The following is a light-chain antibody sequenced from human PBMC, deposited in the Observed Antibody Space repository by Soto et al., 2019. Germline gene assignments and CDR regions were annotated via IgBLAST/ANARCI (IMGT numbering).Light chain of an antibody. J-gene: IGKJ4*01. CDR3: QQYKNWPPLT. V-gene: IGKV3-15*01. CDR2: GAL. Sequence: EIVMTQSPATLSVSPGETATLSCRASQSVSYNLAWYQQKPGQGPRLLIYGALTRATGIPARFSGSGSGTDFTLTISSLQSEDFAVYYCQQYKNWPPLTFGGGTKVEIK. CDR1: QSVSYN.